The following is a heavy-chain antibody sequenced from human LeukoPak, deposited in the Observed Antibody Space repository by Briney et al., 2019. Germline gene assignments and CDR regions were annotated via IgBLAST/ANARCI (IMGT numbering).Heavy chain of an antibody. V-gene: IGHV3-30*18. Sequence: QSGGSLRLSCAASGFTFSSYGMHWVRQAPGKGLEWVAVISYDGSNKYYADSVKGRFTISRDNSKNTLYLQMSSLRAEDTAVYYCAKDRSSSWTLDYWGQGTLVTVSS. D-gene: IGHD6-13*01. CDR3: AKDRSSSWTLDY. CDR1: GFTFSSYG. CDR2: ISYDGSNK. J-gene: IGHJ4*02.